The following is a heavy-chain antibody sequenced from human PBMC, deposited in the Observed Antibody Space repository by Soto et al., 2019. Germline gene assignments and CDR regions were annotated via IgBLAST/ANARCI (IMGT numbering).Heavy chain of an antibody. V-gene: IGHV4-34*01. CDR3: ARDRRLGYCSSTSYSRDYYGMDV. J-gene: IGHJ6*02. Sequence: PSETLSLTCAVYGGSFSGYYWSWIRQPPGKGLEWIGEINHSGSTNYNPSLKSRVTISVDTSKNQFSLKLSSVTAADTAVYYCARDRRLGYCSSTSYSRDYYGMDVWGQGTTVTVSS. CDR1: GGSFSGYY. CDR2: INHSGST. D-gene: IGHD2-2*01.